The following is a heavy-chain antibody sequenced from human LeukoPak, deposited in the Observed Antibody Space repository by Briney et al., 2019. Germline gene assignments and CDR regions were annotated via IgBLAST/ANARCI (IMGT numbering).Heavy chain of an antibody. CDR3: ARLGARQVLDY. J-gene: IGHJ4*02. CDR1: GFTFRSHA. CDR2: IYENGGTT. V-gene: IGHV3-23*01. D-gene: IGHD4-17*01. Sequence: GGSLRLSCVGSGFTFRSHAMSWVRQAPEKGLEFVSGIYENGGTTYYADSVKGRFSISRDNSKNTLYLQMDSLRAEDTAVYYCARLGARQVLDYWGQGTLVTVSS.